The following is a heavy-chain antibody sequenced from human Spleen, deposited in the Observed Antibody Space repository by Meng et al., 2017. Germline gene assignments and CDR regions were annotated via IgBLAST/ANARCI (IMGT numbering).Heavy chain of an antibody. CDR1: GYTFSSYD. Sequence: ASVKVSCKASGYTFSSYDINWVRQATGQGLEWMAWMNPNNGNTGYAQKFQGRVTMTRDTSISTVYMELSSLRSEDTAVYYCARGKKKGYYDSSGYDWLDSWGQGTLVTVSS. CDR3: ARGKKKGYYDSSGYDWLDS. CDR2: MNPNNGNT. D-gene: IGHD3-22*01. J-gene: IGHJ5*01. V-gene: IGHV1-8*01.